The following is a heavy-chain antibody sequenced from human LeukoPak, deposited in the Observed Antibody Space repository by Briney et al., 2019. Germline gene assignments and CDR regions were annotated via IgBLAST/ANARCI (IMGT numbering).Heavy chain of an antibody. CDR2: ISSDGSTT. CDR3: AREDALERLQ. V-gene: IGHV3-74*01. J-gene: IGHJ4*02. D-gene: IGHD6-25*01. Sequence: RGSLRLSCVVSGLTFRGYWMHWVRQAPGKGLVWLSRISSDGSTTNYADSVKGRFIISRDNAENTLYMEVNNLRAEDTGLYYCAREDALERLQWGQGTLVTVSS. CDR1: GLTFRGYW.